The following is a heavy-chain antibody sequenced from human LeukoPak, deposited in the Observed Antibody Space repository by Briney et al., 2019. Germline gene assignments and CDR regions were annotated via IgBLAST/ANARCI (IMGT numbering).Heavy chain of an antibody. V-gene: IGHV3-23*01. CDR2: ISGSGGNT. CDR1: GFTFRSYW. CDR3: AKGTTPDY. Sequence: GGSLRLPCEVSGFTFRSYWMSWVRQAPGKGLEWVSGISGSGGNTYYADSVKGRFTISRDNSKNTLYLQMNSLRAEDTAVHYCAKGTTPDYWGQGTLVTVSS. J-gene: IGHJ4*02. D-gene: IGHD1-7*01.